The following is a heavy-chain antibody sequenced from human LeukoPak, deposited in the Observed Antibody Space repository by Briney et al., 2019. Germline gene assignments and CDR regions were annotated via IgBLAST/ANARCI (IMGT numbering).Heavy chain of an antibody. CDR2: IFYSGST. Sequence: SETLSLTCTVSGGSISSTSFYWGWIRQPPGKGLEWIGSIFYSGSTYYNPSLKSRVTISVDTSKNQLSLKLTSVTAADTAVYYCTRQVRIPLPPWYFDYWGQGTLVTVSS. CDR3: TRQVRIPLPPWYFDY. D-gene: IGHD5-18*01. J-gene: IGHJ4*02. V-gene: IGHV4-39*01. CDR1: GGSISSTSFY.